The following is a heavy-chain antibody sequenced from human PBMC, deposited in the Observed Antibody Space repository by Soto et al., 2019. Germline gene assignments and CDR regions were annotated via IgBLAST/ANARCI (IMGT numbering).Heavy chain of an antibody. CDR3: ARQLYGAFGY. CDR1: GGSISSGGYY. D-gene: IGHD1-1*01. Sequence: QVQLQESGPGLVKPSQTLSLTCTVSGGSISSGGYYWSWIRQHPGKGLEWIGYIYYNGNTYYNPCSNGQVKISVGTSQNQVSLNLRSRTVADTAVYYCARQLYGAFGYWCQGTLVTVSS. CDR2: IYYNGNT. V-gene: IGHV4-31*01. J-gene: IGHJ4*02.